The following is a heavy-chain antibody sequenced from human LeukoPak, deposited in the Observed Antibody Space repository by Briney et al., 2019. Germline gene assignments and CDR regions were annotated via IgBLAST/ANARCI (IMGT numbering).Heavy chain of an antibody. V-gene: IGHV4-38-2*01. J-gene: IGHJ4*02. D-gene: IGHD3-16*01. CDR3: ARSLNADYVLPFDC. Sequence: AETLSLTCSVSGYSMRSGYYWGWIRQPPGKRVEWIGSIYLSGHTHYNLPLKSRDPIPVDTHKTQFSVRLLSVPAAHVAVYYWARSLNADYVLPFDCWGQGTLVTVSS. CDR1: GYSMRSGYY. CDR2: IYLSGHT.